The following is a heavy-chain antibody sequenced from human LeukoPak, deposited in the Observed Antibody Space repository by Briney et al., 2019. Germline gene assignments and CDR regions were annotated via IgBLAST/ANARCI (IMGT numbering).Heavy chain of an antibody. CDR2: IGVGGTT. D-gene: IGHD3-22*01. J-gene: IGHJ4*02. Sequence: GGSLRLSCAASGFTFSKYGMNWVRQAPGKGLEWVSGIGVGGTTYYADSVKGRFAISRDTSKNTLYLQMNSLRAEDTAVYYCAKAQGYYDCWGQGTLVTDSS. CDR3: AKAQGYYDC. V-gene: IGHV3-23*01. CDR1: GFTFSKYG.